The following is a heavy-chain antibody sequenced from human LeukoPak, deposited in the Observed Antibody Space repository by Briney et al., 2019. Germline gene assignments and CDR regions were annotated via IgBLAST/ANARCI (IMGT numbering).Heavy chain of an antibody. CDR2: ISYDGSNK. V-gene: IGHV3-30*07. CDR1: GFTFSSYA. D-gene: IGHD3-10*01. Sequence: GGSLRLSCAASGFTFSSYAMHWVRQAPGKGLEWVAVISYDGSNKYYADSVKGRFTISRDNSKNTLYLQMSSLRAEDTAVYYCAKGKTYLDAFDIWGQGTMVTVSS. J-gene: IGHJ3*02. CDR3: AKGKTYLDAFDI.